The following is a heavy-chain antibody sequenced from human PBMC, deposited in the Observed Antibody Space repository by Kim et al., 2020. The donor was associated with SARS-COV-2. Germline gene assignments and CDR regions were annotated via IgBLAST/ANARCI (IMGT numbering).Heavy chain of an antibody. V-gene: IGHV3-23*01. D-gene: IGHD2-2*02. CDR3: AQGPDCTGTTCYTVGAFDI. J-gene: IGHJ3*02. Sequence: GRIAISRDNSKNTLYLQMNSLRAEDTAVYYCAQGPDCTGTTCYTVGAFDIWGHGTMVTVSS.